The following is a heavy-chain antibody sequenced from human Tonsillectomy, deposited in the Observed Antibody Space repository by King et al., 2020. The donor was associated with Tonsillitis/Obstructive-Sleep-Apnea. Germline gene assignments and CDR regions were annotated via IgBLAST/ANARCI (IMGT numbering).Heavy chain of an antibody. Sequence: LQLVQSGAEVKKPGASVKVSCKAAGYTFSSYGISWVRQAPGQGLEWMGWIIAYNGNTKCAQKLQGRVTMTTDTSTSTAYMELRSLRSDDTAVYYCASSTIFGVVIYYMDVWGKGTTVTVSS. V-gene: IGHV1-18*01. CDR2: IIAYNGNT. CDR1: GYTFSSYG. D-gene: IGHD3-3*01. J-gene: IGHJ6*03. CDR3: ASSTIFGVVIYYMDV.